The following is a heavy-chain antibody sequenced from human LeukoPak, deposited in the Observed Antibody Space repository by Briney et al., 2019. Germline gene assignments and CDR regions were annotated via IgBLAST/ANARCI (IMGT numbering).Heavy chain of an antibody. Sequence: ASVTVSCTVSGYSFTSNYIHWVRQAPGQGLEWMGMIYPRDGSTSYAQRFQDRVTVTRDTSTSTVHMELSGLRSEDTAVYYCARDQEGFDYRGQGTLVTVSS. CDR3: ARDQEGFDY. J-gene: IGHJ4*02. V-gene: IGHV1-46*01. CDR1: GYSFTSNY. CDR2: IYPRDGST.